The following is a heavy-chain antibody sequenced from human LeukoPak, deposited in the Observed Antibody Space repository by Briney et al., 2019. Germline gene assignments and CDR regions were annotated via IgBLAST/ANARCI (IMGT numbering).Heavy chain of an antibody. CDR1: GYTFTSYD. CDR3: ARVLKGNSMDV. D-gene: IGHD3-10*01. CDR2: INPNSGGT. J-gene: IGHJ6*03. Sequence: ASVKVSCKASGYTFTSYDINWVRQAPGQGREWMGWINPNSGGTNYAQKFQGRVTMTRDTSISTAYMELRRLRSDDTAVYYCARVLKGNSMDVWGKGTTVTVSS. V-gene: IGHV1-2*02.